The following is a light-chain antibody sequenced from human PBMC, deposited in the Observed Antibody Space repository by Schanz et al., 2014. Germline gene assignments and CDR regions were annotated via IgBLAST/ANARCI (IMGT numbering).Light chain of an antibody. Sequence: QSALTQPASVSGSPGQSITISCTGTSSDVGGYNYVSWYQQHPGKAPKLMVYDVSHRPSGVSNRFSGSKSGNTASLTISGLQAEDEADYYCYSYTSSSTLVFGGGTKLTVL. CDR3: YSYTSSSTLV. J-gene: IGLJ3*02. CDR2: DVS. CDR1: SSDVGGYNY. V-gene: IGLV2-14*01.